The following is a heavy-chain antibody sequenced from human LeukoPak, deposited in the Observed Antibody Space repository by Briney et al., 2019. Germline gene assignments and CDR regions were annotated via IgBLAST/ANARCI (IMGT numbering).Heavy chain of an antibody. J-gene: IGHJ4*02. D-gene: IGHD6-19*01. Sequence: GGFLRLSCAASGFTFSSYSMNWVRQAPGKGLEWVSSISSSSSYIYYADSVKGRFTISRDNAKNSLYLQMNSLRAEDTAVYYCAGGYSSGWSSFDYWGQGTLVTVSS. V-gene: IGHV3-21*01. CDR1: GFTFSSYS. CDR2: ISSSSSYI. CDR3: AGGYSSGWSSFDY.